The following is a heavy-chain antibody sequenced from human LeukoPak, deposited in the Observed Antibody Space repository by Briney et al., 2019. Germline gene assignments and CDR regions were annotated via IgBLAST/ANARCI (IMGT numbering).Heavy chain of an antibody. Sequence: GGSLRLSCEASGFSFSSYWMHWVRQAPGEGPVWVANIKQDGSEKYYVDSVKGRFTISRDNAKNSLNLQMNSLRAEDTAVYYCARFLDYYYGMDVWGQGTTVTVSS. CDR2: IKQDGSEK. CDR1: GFSFSSYW. J-gene: IGHJ6*02. V-gene: IGHV3-7*03. CDR3: ARFLDYYYGMDV.